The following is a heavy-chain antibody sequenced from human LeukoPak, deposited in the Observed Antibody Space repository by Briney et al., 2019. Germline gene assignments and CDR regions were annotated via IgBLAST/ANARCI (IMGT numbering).Heavy chain of an antibody. CDR1: GFSLSTSGMR. CDR2: IDWDDDQ. D-gene: IGHD2-15*01. CDR3: ARSGPDALYCSGGSCYSIAFDI. V-gene: IGHV2-70*04. J-gene: IGHJ3*02. Sequence: SGPTLVNPTQTLTLTCTFSGFSLSTSGMRVSWIRQPPGKALEWLARIDWDDDQFYSTSLKTRLTISKDTSKNQVVLTMTNMDPVDTATYYCARSGPDALYCSGGSCYSIAFDIWGEGTMVTVSS.